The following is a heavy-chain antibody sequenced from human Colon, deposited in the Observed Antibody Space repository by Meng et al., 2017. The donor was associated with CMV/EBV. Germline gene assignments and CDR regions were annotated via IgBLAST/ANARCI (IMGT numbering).Heavy chain of an antibody. Sequence: QVQLVQSGAEVKKPGASVKVSCKASGYTFTRYGINWVRQAPGQGLEWMGWISVFNGDTNYAQKFQGRVTMTTDTSTSTVYMELRSLRSDDTAVYYCARRITTRHFYDTPPGFQHWSQGTLVTVSS. D-gene: IGHD3-3*02. J-gene: IGHJ1*01. V-gene: IGHV1-18*01. CDR2: ISVFNGDT. CDR1: GYTFTRYG. CDR3: ARRITTRHFYDTPPGFQH.